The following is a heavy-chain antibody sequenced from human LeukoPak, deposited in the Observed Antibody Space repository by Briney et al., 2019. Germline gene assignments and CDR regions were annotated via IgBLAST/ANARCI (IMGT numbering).Heavy chain of an antibody. D-gene: IGHD3-10*01. Sequence: PSETLSLTCTVSGGSISSGGYYWSWIRQHPGKGLEWIGYIFYRGSPDYNPSLKSRVTISIDTSKNHFSLKLNSVTAADTAVYYCARDRFEGFGEFDPWGQGTLVTVSS. CDR3: ARDRFEGFGEFDP. V-gene: IGHV4-31*03. CDR1: GGSISSGGYY. CDR2: IFYRGSP. J-gene: IGHJ5*02.